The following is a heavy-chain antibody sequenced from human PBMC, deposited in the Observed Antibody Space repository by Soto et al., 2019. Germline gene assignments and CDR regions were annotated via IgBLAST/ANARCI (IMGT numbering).Heavy chain of an antibody. D-gene: IGHD6-19*01. J-gene: IGHJ4*02. CDR1: GGSISSYY. CDR2: IYYSGST. V-gene: IGHV4-59*01. CDR3: ARGYSGGWYVNDY. Sequence: PSETLSLTCTVSGGSISSYYWSWIRQPPGKGLEWIGYIYYSGSTNYNPSLKSRVTISVDTSKNQFSLKLSSVTAADTAVYYCARGYSGGWYVNDYWGQGTLVTVSS.